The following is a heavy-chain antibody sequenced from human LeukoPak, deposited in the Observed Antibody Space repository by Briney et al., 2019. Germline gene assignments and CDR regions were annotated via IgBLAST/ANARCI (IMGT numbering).Heavy chain of an antibody. CDR1: GFTFSSYE. J-gene: IGHJ4*02. Sequence: GGSLRLSCAASGFTFSSYEMNWVRQAPGKGLEWVSYISSSGSTIYYADSAKGRFTISRDNAKNSLYLQMNSLRAEDTAVYHCARDNVEMATTADYWGQGTLVTLSS. D-gene: IGHD5-24*01. CDR2: ISSSGSTI. CDR3: ARDNVEMATTADY. V-gene: IGHV3-48*03.